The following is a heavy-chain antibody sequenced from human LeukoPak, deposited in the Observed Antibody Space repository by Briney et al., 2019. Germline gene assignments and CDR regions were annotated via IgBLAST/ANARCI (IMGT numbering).Heavy chain of an antibody. Sequence: GGSLRLSCAASGFTFDDYGMSWVRQAPGEGLEWVSGINWNGGSTGYADSVKGRFTISRDNANNSLYLQMNSLRAEDTAVYYCARHVVAVGFDYWGQGTLVTVSS. CDR1: GFTFDDYG. CDR3: ARHVVAVGFDY. J-gene: IGHJ4*02. CDR2: INWNGGST. V-gene: IGHV3-20*04. D-gene: IGHD3-22*01.